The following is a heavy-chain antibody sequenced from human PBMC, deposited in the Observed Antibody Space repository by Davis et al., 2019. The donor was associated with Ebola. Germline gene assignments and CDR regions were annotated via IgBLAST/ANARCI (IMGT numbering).Heavy chain of an antibody. D-gene: IGHD3-9*01. CDR3: ARVQRKYDILTGYSPSYFDY. CDR1: GFTVSSNY. CDR2: IYSGGST. J-gene: IGHJ4*02. V-gene: IGHV3-53*01. Sequence: GESLKISCAASGFTVSSNYMSWVRQAPWKGLEWVSVIYSGGSTYYADSVKGRFTISRDNSKNTMYLQMNSLRAEDTAVYYCARVQRKYDILTGYSPSYFDYWGQGTLVTVSS.